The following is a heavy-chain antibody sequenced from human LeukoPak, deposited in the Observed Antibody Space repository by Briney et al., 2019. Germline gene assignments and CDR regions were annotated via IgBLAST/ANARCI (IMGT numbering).Heavy chain of an antibody. D-gene: IGHD3-22*01. CDR2: ISGSGGST. Sequence: PGGSLRLSCAASGFTFSSYAMSWVRQAPGKGLEWVSAISGSGGSTYYADSVEGRFTISRDNSKNTLYLQMNSLRAEDTAVYYCAKYYYESYYFDYWGQGTLVTVSS. CDR3: AKYYYESYYFDY. V-gene: IGHV3-23*01. J-gene: IGHJ4*02. CDR1: GFTFSSYA.